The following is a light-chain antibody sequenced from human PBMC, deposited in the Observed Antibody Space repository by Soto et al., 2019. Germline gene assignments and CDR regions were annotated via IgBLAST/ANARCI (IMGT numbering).Light chain of an antibody. Sequence: DSEQAHPVDILCISLCCGAHHNYKSLQTGLCSTDNKNHLAWYQQRPGQPPKLLFYAASTRESGVPDRFSGSGSGTDFTLSIGSLQAEDVAVYYCQQYDSTPRTFGQGTKVDIK. CDR3: QQYDSTPRT. J-gene: IGKJ1*01. CDR2: AAS. CDR1: QTGLCSTDNKNH. V-gene: IGKV4-1*01.